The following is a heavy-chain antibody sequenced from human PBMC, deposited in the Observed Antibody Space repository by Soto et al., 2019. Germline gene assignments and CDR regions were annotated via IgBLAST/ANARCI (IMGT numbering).Heavy chain of an antibody. CDR1: GFSFSRHA. CDR2: ISGIGGST. V-gene: IGHV3-23*01. D-gene: IGHD6-13*01. CDR3: ARGSSGYISSWYYFDY. Sequence: PGGSLRLSCAASGFSFSRHAIHWVRQAPGKGLEWVATISGIGGSTYLADSVKGRLSISRDNSKNTVSLLMNSLRAEDTAVYFCARGSSGYISSWYYFDYWGRGTLVTVSS. J-gene: IGHJ4*02.